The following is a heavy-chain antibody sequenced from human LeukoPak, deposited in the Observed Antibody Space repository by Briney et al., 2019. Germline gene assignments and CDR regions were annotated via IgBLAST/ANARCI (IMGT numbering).Heavy chain of an antibody. CDR3: ARDAAYFDY. CDR2: ISYDGSNK. J-gene: IGHJ4*02. CDR1: GFTLSSYA. V-gene: IGHV3-30-3*01. Sequence: GGSLRLSCAASGFTLSSYAMHWVRQAPGKGLEWVAVISYDGSNKYYADSVKGRFTISRDNSKNTLYLQMNSLRAEDTAVYYCARDAAYFDYWGQGTLVTVSS. D-gene: IGHD6-13*01.